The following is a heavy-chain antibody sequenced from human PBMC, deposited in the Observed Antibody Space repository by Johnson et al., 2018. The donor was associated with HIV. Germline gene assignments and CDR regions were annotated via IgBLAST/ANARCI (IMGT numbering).Heavy chain of an antibody. J-gene: IGHJ3*01. CDR3: AKDLFTEREDDVFDV. CDR2: IRYDGSNK. Sequence: QMQLVESGGGVVQPGGSLRLSCAASGFTFSSYGMHWVRQAPGKGLEWVAFIRYDGSNKYYADSVKGRFTISRDNSKNTLYLQMNSLRAEDTAVYYCAKDLFTEREDDVFDVWGQVTMVTVSS. CDR1: GFTFSSYG. D-gene: IGHD1-26*01. V-gene: IGHV3-30*02.